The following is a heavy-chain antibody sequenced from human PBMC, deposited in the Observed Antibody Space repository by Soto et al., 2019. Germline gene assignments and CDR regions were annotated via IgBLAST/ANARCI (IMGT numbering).Heavy chain of an antibody. Sequence: QITLKESGPTLVKPTQTLTLTCTFSGFSLTTSGVGVGWVRQPPGKALEWLAFIYWDDDKPYSPSLKSRLTISKDTSKNQVVLTMTNMDPVDTGTYYCAHAIQYCSGGSCFSDAFDIWGQGTMVTVSS. V-gene: IGHV2-5*02. CDR2: IYWDDDK. D-gene: IGHD2-15*01. J-gene: IGHJ3*02. CDR1: GFSLTTSGVG. CDR3: AHAIQYCSGGSCFSDAFDI.